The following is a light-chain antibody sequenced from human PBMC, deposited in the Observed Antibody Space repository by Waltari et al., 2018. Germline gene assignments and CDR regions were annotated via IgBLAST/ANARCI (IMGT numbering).Light chain of an antibody. CDR1: QSVSSN. J-gene: IGKJ2*01. CDR3: QQYNNWPPYT. CDR2: GAS. Sequence: EIVMTQSPATLSVSPGERATLYCRASQSVSSNLAWYQQKPGQAPRLLIYGASTRATGIPARFIGGGSGTEFTLTISSLQSEDFAVYYCQQYNNWPPYTFGQGTKLEIK. V-gene: IGKV3-15*01.